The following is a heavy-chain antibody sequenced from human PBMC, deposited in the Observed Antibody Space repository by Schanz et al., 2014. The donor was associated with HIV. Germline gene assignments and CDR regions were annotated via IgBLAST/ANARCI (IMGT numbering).Heavy chain of an antibody. D-gene: IGHD3-10*01. CDR2: LSGSGSNI. J-gene: IGHJ4*02. CDR1: GFSFSDYH. CDR3: ARLRGFLWFGDHPYSFDY. Sequence: VQLLDSGGGLVKPGGSLRLSCTASGFSFSDYHMSWIRQAPGKGLEWVSSLSGSGSNIYYADSVKGRFTISRDNGKNSLFLQMNSLRAEDTAVYYCARLRGFLWFGDHPYSFDYWGQGTLVTVSS. V-gene: IGHV3-11*01.